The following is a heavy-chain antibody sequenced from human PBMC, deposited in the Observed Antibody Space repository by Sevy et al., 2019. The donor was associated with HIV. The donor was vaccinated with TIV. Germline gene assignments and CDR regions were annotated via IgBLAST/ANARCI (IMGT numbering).Heavy chain of an antibody. D-gene: IGHD3-16*01. CDR3: AHETFGRFES. J-gene: IGHJ4*02. CDR2: IKGDGSDK. CDR1: GFSFSANW. V-gene: IGHV3-7*01. Sequence: GGSLRLSCAASGFSFSANWMNWVRQAPGKGLEWVANIKGDGSDKNYVDSVEGRFTISRDNAKNVLYLQMNSLRVEDTAVYYCAHETFGRFESWGQGTLVTDSS.